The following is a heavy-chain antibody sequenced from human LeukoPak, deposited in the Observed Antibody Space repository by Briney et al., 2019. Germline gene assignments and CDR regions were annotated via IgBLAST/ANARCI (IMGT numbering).Heavy chain of an antibody. J-gene: IGHJ4*02. CDR3: ARGETVTGAKYYFDY. CDR1: GXTXXAYX. CDR2: XRSRTYGGAP. Sequence: XXSXXXXGXTXXAYXVGWLRQAPGKGLEXXAFXRSRTYGGAPEYAASVRGRFSVSRDDSEGIASLLMDNLKTEDTAVYYCARGETVTGAKYYFDYWGQGTLVTVSS. D-gene: IGHD4-23*01. V-gene: IGHV3-49*03.